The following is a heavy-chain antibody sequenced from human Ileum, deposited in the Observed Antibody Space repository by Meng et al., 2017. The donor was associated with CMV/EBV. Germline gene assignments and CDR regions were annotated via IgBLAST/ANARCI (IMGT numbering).Heavy chain of an antibody. CDR2: PYYTGIT. CDR3: ARATPTYASSGYRYDH. J-gene: IGHJ4*02. Sequence: QLHPQARGPVLVPPSQTISLTCTVFGDSFSIGDYCWSWIRQFPGKGLEWIGYPYYTGITYVNSALQSRISISVDTSRNHFSLQMRSVTAADTAVYYCARATPTYASSGYRYDHWGQGTLVTVSS. V-gene: IGHV4-30-4*01. CDR1: GDSFSIGDYC. D-gene: IGHD3-22*01.